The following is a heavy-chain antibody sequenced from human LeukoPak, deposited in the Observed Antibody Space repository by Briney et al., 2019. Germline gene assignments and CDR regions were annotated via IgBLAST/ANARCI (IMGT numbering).Heavy chain of an antibody. Sequence: PGGSLSLSCAASGFTFSSYEMNWVRQAPGKGLEWVSYISSSGRTFYYADSVKGRFTISRDNGKNSLYLQMNSLRVEDTAVYYCARDSRGSSWFFDYWGQGALVTVSS. CDR1: GFTFSSYE. V-gene: IGHV3-48*03. D-gene: IGHD6-13*01. CDR3: ARDSRGSSWFFDY. J-gene: IGHJ4*02. CDR2: ISSSGRTF.